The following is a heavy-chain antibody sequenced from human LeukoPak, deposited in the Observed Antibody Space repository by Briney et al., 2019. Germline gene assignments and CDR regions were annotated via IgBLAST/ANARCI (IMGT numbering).Heavy chain of an antibody. CDR1: GFTFSSYA. J-gene: IGHJ3*02. CDR2: ITGSGAYR. Sequence: PGGSLRLSCAASGFTFSSYAMNWVRQAPGKGLEWVSVITGSGAYRYYADSVKGRFTISRDNSKNTLYLQMNSLRAEDTAVYYCAKETSRAFDIWGQGTMVTVSS. V-gene: IGHV3-23*01. CDR3: AKETSRAFDI.